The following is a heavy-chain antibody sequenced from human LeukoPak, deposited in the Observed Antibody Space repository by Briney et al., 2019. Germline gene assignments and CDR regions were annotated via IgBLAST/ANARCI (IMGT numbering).Heavy chain of an antibody. CDR1: GXSFANYW. CDR2: IYPGDSDT. D-gene: IGHD3-9*01. CDR3: ARWYYDILTGYRERAPDY. J-gene: IGHJ4*02. V-gene: IGHV5-51*01. Sequence: GESLKISCKGSGXSFANYWIGWVRQMPGKGLEWMGIIYPGDSDTRYSPSFQGQVTISADKSISTAYLQWSSLKASDTAMYYCARWYYDILTGYRERAPDYWGQGTLVTVSS.